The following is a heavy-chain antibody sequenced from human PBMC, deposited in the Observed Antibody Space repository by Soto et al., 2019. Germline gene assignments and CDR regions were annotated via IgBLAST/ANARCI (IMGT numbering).Heavy chain of an antibody. CDR3: ARGSDRSGYYFL. Sequence: QVQLVQSGAEVKKPGSSVKVSCKASGGTFSSYAISWVRQAPGQGLEWMGGIIPIFGTANYAQKFQGRVTITADESTRTAYMERSSMRAEDTAVYYWARGSDRSGYYFLWGQGTLVTVSS. D-gene: IGHD3-22*01. CDR2: IIPIFGTA. V-gene: IGHV1-69*01. CDR1: GGTFSSYA. J-gene: IGHJ4*02.